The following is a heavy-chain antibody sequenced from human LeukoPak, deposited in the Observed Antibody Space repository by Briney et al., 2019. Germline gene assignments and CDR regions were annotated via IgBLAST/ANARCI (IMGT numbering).Heavy chain of an antibody. CDR2: IFPSGGEI. CDR1: GFTFSTFA. CDR3: ATYRQVLLPFES. V-gene: IGHV3-23*01. J-gene: IGHJ4*02. Sequence: GGSLRLSCAASGFTFSTFAMIWVRQPPGKGLEWVSSIFPSGGEIHYADSVRGRFTISRDNSKSTLSLQMNSLRAEDAAIYCCATYRQVLLPFESWGQGTLVTVSS. D-gene: IGHD2-8*02.